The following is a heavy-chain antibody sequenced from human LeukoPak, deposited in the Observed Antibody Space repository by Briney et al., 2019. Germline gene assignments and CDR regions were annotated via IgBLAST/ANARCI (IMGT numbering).Heavy chain of an antibody. V-gene: IGHV3-13*01. Sequence: GGSLRLSCAASGFGFSTHDMHWVREVIGKGLEWVATIGAAGETHYSGSVKGRFTISRENAKNSLYLQMTSLRAGDTAVYYCARLWFGAYYFDYWGQGTLVTVSS. D-gene: IGHD3-10*01. CDR3: ARLWFGAYYFDY. CDR1: GFGFSTHD. CDR2: IGAAGET. J-gene: IGHJ4*02.